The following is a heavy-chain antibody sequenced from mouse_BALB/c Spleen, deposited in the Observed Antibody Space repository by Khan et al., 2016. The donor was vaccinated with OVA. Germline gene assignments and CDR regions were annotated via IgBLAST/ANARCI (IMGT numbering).Heavy chain of an antibody. J-gene: IGHJ2*01. CDR1: GYSITSGYA. CDR2: ISYSGVT. D-gene: IGHD1-1*01. CDR3: ARGNYSAYYFDY. V-gene: IGHV3-2*02. Sequence: VQLQQSGPGLVKPSQSLSLTCTVTGYSITSGYAWNWIRQFPGNKLEWMGYISYSGVTSYNPSLKSRISITRDTSKNQFFLQLNSLTTEDTATYYCARGNYSAYYFDYWGHGTTLPVSS.